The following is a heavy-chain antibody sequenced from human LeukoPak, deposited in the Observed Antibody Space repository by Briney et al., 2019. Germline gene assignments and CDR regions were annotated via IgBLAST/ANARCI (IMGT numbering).Heavy chain of an antibody. CDR1: GFTFSSHG. J-gene: IGHJ4*02. V-gene: IGHV3-23*01. Sequence: GGSLRLSCAASGFTFSSHGMSWVRQARGKGVEWVSDISCSGGGTLYADSVRGRFTISRDNSKNTVILQMNSLRAEDTAVYYCAKSATTATSNLEYWGQGTLVTVSS. CDR2: ISCSGGGT. D-gene: IGHD1-14*01. CDR3: AKSATTATSNLEY.